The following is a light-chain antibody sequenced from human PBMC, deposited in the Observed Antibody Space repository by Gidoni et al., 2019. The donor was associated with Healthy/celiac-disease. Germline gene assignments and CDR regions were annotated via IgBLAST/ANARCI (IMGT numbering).Light chain of an antibody. V-gene: IGKV3-11*01. Sequence: DIVLTQSPATLSLSPGERATLSCRASQSVSSYLAGYQQKPGQAPRLLLYDASNRATGIPARFSGSGSWTDFTLTISSLEPEDFAVYYCQQRSNWPRLTFGGGTKVEIK. CDR1: QSVSSY. J-gene: IGKJ4*01. CDR3: QQRSNWPRLT. CDR2: DAS.